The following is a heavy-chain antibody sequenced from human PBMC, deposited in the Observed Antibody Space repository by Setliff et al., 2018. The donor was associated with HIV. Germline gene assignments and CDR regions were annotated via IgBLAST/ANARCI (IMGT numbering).Heavy chain of an antibody. CDR3: ARVARVHPFDP. CDR2: IYYTGIP. J-gene: IGHJ5*02. V-gene: IGHV4-59*11. Sequence: PSETLSLTCSVFGGSMNSHYWSWIRQPPGKGLEWIGLIYYTGIPTYNTSLKSRVTMSVDRSKNQFSLRLTSVTAADTAMYYCARVARVHPFDPWGQGTLVTVS. CDR1: GGSMNSHY.